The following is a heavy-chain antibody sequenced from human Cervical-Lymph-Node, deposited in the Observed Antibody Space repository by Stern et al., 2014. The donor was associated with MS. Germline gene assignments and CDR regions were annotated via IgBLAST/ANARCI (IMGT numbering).Heavy chain of an antibody. CDR2: IYWDDDK. V-gene: IGHV2-5*02. D-gene: IGHD5-18*01. CDR1: GFSLSTSGVG. J-gene: IGHJ4*02. CDR3: AHGLEIRLWAAY. Sequence: ITLKESGPTLVKPTQTLTLTCTFSGFSLSTSGVGVGWIRQPPGKALEWLALIYWDDDKRDSPALKRRITITKGTNTNKGVLTMTNMDPVDTATYYCAHGLEIRLWAAYWGQGTLVTVSS.